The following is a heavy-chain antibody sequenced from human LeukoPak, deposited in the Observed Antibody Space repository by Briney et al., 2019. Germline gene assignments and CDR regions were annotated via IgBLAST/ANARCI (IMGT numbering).Heavy chain of an antibody. CDR3: ARAGSGSYDYYYYGMDV. CDR2: INHSGST. J-gene: IGHJ6*02. V-gene: IGHV4-34*01. CDR1: GFTFSMFR. Sequence: GSLRLSCAASGFTFSMFRMNWIRQPPGKGLEWIGEINHSGSTNYNPSLKSRVTISVDTSKNQFSLKLSSVTAADTAVYYCARAGSGSYDYYYYGMDVWGQGTTVTVSS. D-gene: IGHD1-26*01.